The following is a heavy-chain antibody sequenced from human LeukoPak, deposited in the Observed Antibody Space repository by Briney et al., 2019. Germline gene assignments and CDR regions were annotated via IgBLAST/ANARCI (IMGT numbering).Heavy chain of an antibody. J-gene: IGHJ4*02. CDR3: VTHYDTLTRNYVDY. Sequence: GGSLRLSCAASGFTFSRYSLNWVRQAPGKGLEWVSSISSTSYYIYYVDSVKGRFTISRDNAKNSLYLQMNSLRADDTAVYYCVTHYDTLTRNYVDYWGQGTLVTVSS. D-gene: IGHD3-9*01. CDR2: ISSTSYYI. V-gene: IGHV3-21*01. CDR1: GFTFSRYS.